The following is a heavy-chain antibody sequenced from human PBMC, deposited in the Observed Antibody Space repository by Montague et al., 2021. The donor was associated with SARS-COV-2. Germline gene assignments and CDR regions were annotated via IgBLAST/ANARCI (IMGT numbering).Heavy chain of an antibody. CDR1: GGSISSYY. V-gene: IGHV4-59*01. CDR2: IYYSGST. J-gene: IGHJ6*02. CDR3: AREGSGRGYYYYGMDV. D-gene: IGHD3-10*01. Sequence: SETRSLTCTVSGGSISSYYWSWIRQPPGKGLEWIGYIYYSGSTNYNPSLKSRVTISVDTSKNQFSLKLSSVTAADTAVYYCAREGSGRGYYYYGMDVWGQGTTVTASS.